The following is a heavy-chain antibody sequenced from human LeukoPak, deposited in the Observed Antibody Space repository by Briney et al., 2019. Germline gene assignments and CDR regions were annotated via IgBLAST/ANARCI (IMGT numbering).Heavy chain of an antibody. J-gene: IGHJ4*02. CDR1: GYTFLGYY. V-gene: IGHV1-2*02. Sequence: GASVKVFCKASGYTFLGYYLHWIRQAPGQGLEWMGWINPNSGGTNYAQKFQGRVTMTRDTSISTAYMELSRLRSDDTAVYYCATHVRTSIVTVFDHWGQGTLVTLSS. CDR2: INPNSGGT. D-gene: IGHD5-18*01. CDR3: ATHVRTSIVTVFDH.